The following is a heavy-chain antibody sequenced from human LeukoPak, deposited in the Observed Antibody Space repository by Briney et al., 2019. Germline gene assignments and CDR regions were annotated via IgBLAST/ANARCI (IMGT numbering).Heavy chain of an antibody. CDR1: GVTFSSYS. CDR3: AREILEANWFDP. J-gene: IGHJ5*02. Sequence: GGSLRLSCAASGVTFSSYSMNWLRQPPGKGLEWVSSISSSSSYVYYADSVKRRFTISRDNAKNSLYLQMNSLRAEDTAVYYCAREILEANWFDPWGQGTLVTVSS. D-gene: IGHD3-3*01. V-gene: IGHV3-21*01. CDR2: ISSSSSYV.